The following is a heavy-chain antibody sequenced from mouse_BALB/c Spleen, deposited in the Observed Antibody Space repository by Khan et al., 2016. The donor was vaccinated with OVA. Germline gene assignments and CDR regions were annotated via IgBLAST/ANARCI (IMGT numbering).Heavy chain of an antibody. CDR2: IWAGGST. CDR1: GFSLTSYG. D-gene: IGHD1-3*01. J-gene: IGHJ2*01. Sequence: QVQLKESGPGLVAPSQSLSITCTVSGFSLTSYGVHWVRQPPGKGLEWLGVIWAGGSTNYNSALMSRLSISKDNSKSQVFLKMNGEQADDAAMYYCARLEDIWGQGTTLTVSS. CDR3: ARLEDI. V-gene: IGHV2-9*02.